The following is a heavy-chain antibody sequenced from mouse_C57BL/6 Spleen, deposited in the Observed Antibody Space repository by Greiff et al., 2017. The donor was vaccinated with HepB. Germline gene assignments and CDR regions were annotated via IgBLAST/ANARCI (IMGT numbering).Heavy chain of an antibody. D-gene: IGHD1-1*01. CDR2: IEPETGGT. J-gene: IGHJ3*01. CDR1: GYTFTDYE. V-gene: IGHV1-15*01. CDR3: TRGFITTVVAEAY. Sequence: QVQLQQSGAELVRPGASVTLSCKASGYTFTDYEMHWVKQTPVHGLEWIGAIEPETGGTAYNQKFKGKAILTADKSSSTAYMELRSLTSEDSAVYYCTRGFITTVVAEAYWGQGTLVTVSA.